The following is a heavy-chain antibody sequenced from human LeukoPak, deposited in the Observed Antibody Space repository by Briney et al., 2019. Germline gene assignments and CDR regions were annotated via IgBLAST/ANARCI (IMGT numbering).Heavy chain of an antibody. CDR1: GLTLSSYA. V-gene: IGHV3-64*01. J-gene: IGHJ4*02. Sequence: GEPLRLSCSPSGLTLSSYAMHWLRQPPPKGLAYVSANSSNGGSTYYANSVKGRFTISGDNSKNTLYLQMGSLRAEDMAVYYCARGPQWELLVDSDYWGQGTLVTVSS. D-gene: IGHD1-26*01. CDR2: NSSNGGST. CDR3: ARGPQWELLVDSDY.